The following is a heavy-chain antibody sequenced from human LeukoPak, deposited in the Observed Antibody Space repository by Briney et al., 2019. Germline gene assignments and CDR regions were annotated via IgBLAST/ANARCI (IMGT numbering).Heavy chain of an antibody. J-gene: IGHJ4*02. CDR1: GYTFTGYY. D-gene: IGHD6-13*01. CDR2: INPNSGGT. V-gene: IGHV1-2*02. CDR3: ARDYSSSWYDGDY. Sequence: ASVKVSCKASGYTFTGYYMHWVRQAPGQGLEWMRWINPNSGGTNYARKFQGRVTMTRDTSISTAYMELSRLRSDDTAVYYCARDYSSSWYDGDYWGQGTLVTVSS.